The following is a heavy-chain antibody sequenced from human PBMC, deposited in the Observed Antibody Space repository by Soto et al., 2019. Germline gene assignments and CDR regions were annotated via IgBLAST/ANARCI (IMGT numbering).Heavy chain of an antibody. J-gene: IGHJ4*02. Sequence: PSETLSLTCTVSGGSISSSSYYWGWIRQPPGKGLEWIGSIYYSGSTYYNPSLKSRVTISVDTSKNQFSLKLSSVTAADTAMYYCARYIFFGELWGSGVDYWXQGILVTVSS. V-gene: IGHV4-39*01. D-gene: IGHD3-10*01. CDR3: ARYIFFGELWGSGVDY. CDR1: GGSISSSSYY. CDR2: IYYSGST.